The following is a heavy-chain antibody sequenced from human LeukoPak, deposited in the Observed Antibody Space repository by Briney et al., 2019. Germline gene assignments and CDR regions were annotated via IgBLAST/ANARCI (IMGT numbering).Heavy chain of an antibody. CDR2: IYTSEST. Sequence: SGTLSLTCTVSNDSISSYYWSWIRQPAGKGLEWVGRIYTSESTNYNPSLKSRVTMSVDTSKNQFSLKLSSVTAADTAVYYCARGPSYYYYMDVWGKGTTVIVSS. V-gene: IGHV4-4*07. J-gene: IGHJ6*03. CDR1: NDSISSYY. CDR3: ARGPSYYYYMDV.